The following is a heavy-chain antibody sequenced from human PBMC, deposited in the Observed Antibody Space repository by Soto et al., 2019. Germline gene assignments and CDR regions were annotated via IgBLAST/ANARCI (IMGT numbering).Heavy chain of an antibody. J-gene: IGHJ6*02. CDR3: ARDLGSAAASYYYGMDV. D-gene: IGHD6-13*01. CDR1: GDSVSSNSAA. Sequence: PSQTLSLTCAISGDSVSSNSAAWNWIRQSPSRGLEWLGRTYYRSKWYNDYAVSVKSRITINPDTSKNQFSLQLNSVTPEDTAVYYCARDLGSAAASYYYGMDVWGQGTTVTVSS. CDR2: TYYRSKWYN. V-gene: IGHV6-1*01.